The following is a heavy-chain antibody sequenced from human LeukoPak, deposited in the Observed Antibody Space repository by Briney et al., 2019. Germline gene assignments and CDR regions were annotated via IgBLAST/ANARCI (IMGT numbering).Heavy chain of an antibody. CDR3: ARGGTSWSYFDY. J-gene: IGHJ4*02. Sequence: GGSLRLSCAASGFTFSNAWMSWVRQAPGKGLEYVSAISSNGGSTYYANSVKGRFTISRDNSKNTLYLQMGSLRAEDMAVYYCARGGTSWSYFDYWGQGTLVTVSS. V-gene: IGHV3-64*01. CDR2: ISSNGGST. CDR1: GFTFSNAW. D-gene: IGHD2-2*01.